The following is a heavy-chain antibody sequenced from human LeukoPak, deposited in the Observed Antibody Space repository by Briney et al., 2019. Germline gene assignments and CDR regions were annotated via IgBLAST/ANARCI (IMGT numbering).Heavy chain of an antibody. CDR3: ARMPTEPL. V-gene: IGHV1-2*02. CDR2: INPKNGDT. D-gene: IGHD2-2*01. J-gene: IGHJ4*02. CDR1: GYILTAYY. Sequence: VASVKVSCTASGYILTAYYMDWVRQVPGQGLEWMGWINPKNGDTNYAAKFQGSITMTRDTSISTVYMELSRLTSDDTAVYYCARMPTEPLWGQGALVTVSS.